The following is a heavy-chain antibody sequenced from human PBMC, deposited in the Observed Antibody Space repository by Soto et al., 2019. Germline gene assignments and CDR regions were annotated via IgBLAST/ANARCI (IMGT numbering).Heavy chain of an antibody. Sequence: EVQLVESGGGLVKPGGSLRLSCAASGFSFSDYSMNWVRQAPGKGLEWVSSISGSSSYIYYADSLKGRVTVSRDNDDKSLYLQMNSLRAEDTAVYYCARDGAYCSGTGCRDYYHYMDVWGKGTTVTVSS. CDR3: ARDGAYCSGTGCRDYYHYMDV. J-gene: IGHJ6*03. CDR1: GFSFSDYS. V-gene: IGHV3-21*01. CDR2: ISGSSSYI. D-gene: IGHD2-2*01.